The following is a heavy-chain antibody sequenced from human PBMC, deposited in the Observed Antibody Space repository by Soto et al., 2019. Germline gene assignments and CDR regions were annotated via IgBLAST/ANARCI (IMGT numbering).Heavy chain of an antibody. J-gene: IGHJ6*02. CDR1: GVTFSSYA. CDR2: IIPIFGTA. D-gene: IGHD3-10*01. CDR3: ARDLTMVRGVIITLGYYYGMDV. V-gene: IGHV1-69*06. Sequence: SVKVSCKASGVTFSSYAISWVRQAPGQGLEWMGGIIPIFGTANYAQKFQGRVTITADKSTSTAYMELSSLRSEDTAVYYCARDLTMVRGVIITLGYYYGMDVWGQGTTVTVSS.